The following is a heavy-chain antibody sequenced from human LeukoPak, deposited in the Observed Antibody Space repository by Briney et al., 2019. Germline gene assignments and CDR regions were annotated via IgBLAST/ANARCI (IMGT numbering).Heavy chain of an antibody. CDR2: IIPIFGIA. J-gene: IGHJ5*02. CDR1: GGTFSSYA. V-gene: IGHV1-69*04. CDR3: ARVSSSWVNGRDWFDP. D-gene: IGHD6-13*01. Sequence: VASVKVSCKASGGTFSSYAISWVRQAPRQGLEWMGRIIPIFGIANYAQKFQGRVTITADKSTSTAYMELSSLRSEDTAVYYCARVSSSWVNGRDWFDPWGQGTLVTVSS.